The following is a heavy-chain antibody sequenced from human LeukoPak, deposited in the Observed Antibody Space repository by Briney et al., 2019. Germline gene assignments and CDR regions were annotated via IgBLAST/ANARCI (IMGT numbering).Heavy chain of an antibody. Sequence: PPGASLSLSCAASGFTISSYTMNCVRPAPGKGLEWVSVISSSGGNTYYADSGKGRFTISKDNPKNTLFLQMHSLRTADTAVYFCAITRIPAGTWGQGTPVTVSP. V-gene: IGHV3-23*01. CDR1: GFTISSYT. CDR2: ISSSGGNT. CDR3: AITRIPAGT. J-gene: IGHJ4*02. D-gene: IGHD2-2*01.